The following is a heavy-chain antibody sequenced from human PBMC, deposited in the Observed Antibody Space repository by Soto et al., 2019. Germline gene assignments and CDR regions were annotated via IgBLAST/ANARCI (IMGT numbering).Heavy chain of an antibody. V-gene: IGHV4-39*01. Sequence: SETLSLTCTVSGGSISSSSYYWGWIRQPPGKGLEWIGSIYYSGSTYYNPSLKSRVTISVDTSKNQFSLKLSSVTAADTAVYYCARLLGGATSPYFDYWGQGTLVTVSS. D-gene: IGHD1-26*01. CDR2: IYYSGST. CDR3: ARLLGGATSPYFDY. CDR1: GGSISSSSYY. J-gene: IGHJ4*02.